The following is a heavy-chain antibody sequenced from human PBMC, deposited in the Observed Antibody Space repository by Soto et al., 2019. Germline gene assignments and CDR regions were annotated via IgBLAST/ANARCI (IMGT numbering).Heavy chain of an antibody. V-gene: IGHV1-2*04. CDR1: GYTFTGYY. D-gene: IGHD5-18*01. CDR2: INPNSGGT. J-gene: IGHJ6*02. Sequence: QVQLVQSGAEVKKPGASVKVSCKASGYTFTGYYMHWVRQAPGQGLEWMGWINPNSGGTNYAQKFQGWVTMTRDTSVSTAYMELSRLRSDDTAVYYCARARYSYGLGYYYYGMDVWGQGTTVTVSS. CDR3: ARARYSYGLGYYYYGMDV.